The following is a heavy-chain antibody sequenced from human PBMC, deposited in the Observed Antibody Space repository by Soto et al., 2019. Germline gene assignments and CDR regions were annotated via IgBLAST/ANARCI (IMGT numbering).Heavy chain of an antibody. Sequence: QVQLQESGPGQVKPSQTLSLTCSVSGVSIKSGDNYWSWIRQPPGKGLEWIGNIYYVGSTSYIPSLKSRVSMSVDTSKNQFSMKLTSVTAADTAVYYCARNTIRLGWFDSWGQGTLVTVSS. V-gene: IGHV4-30-4*08. CDR2: IYYVGST. CDR1: GVSIKSGDNY. J-gene: IGHJ5*01. D-gene: IGHD7-27*01. CDR3: ARNTIRLGWFDS.